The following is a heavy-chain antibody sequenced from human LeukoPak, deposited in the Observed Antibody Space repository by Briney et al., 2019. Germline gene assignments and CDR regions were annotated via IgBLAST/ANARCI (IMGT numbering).Heavy chain of an antibody. J-gene: IGHJ4*02. Sequence: GSLRLSCETAGFTFSSYVMHWVRRTPGKGLVWVSRISHAGIISYADSVKGRFTISRDNAKNTLILQMNSLRVEDTAVYYCARDWVYKIDYWGRGTLVTVSS. CDR2: ISHAGII. V-gene: IGHV3-74*01. D-gene: IGHD5-24*01. CDR3: ARDWVYKIDY. CDR1: GFTFSSYV.